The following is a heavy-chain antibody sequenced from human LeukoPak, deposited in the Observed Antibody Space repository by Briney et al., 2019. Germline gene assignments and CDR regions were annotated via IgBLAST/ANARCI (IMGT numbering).Heavy chain of an antibody. Sequence: PGGFLRLSCAASGFTFSDYYMSWIRQAPGKGLEWVSYISSSSSYTNYADSVKGRFTISRDNAKNSLYLQMNSLRAEDTAVYYCTRDNLGIAVAGNDYWGQGTLVTVSS. V-gene: IGHV3-11*06. CDR2: ISSSSSYT. J-gene: IGHJ4*02. CDR1: GFTFSDYY. CDR3: TRDNLGIAVAGNDY. D-gene: IGHD6-19*01.